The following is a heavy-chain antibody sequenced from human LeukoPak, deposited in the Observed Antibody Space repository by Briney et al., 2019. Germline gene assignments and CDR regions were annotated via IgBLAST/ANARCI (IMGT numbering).Heavy chain of an antibody. J-gene: IGHJ4*02. Sequence: PGGSLRLSCAASGFTFSSYAMHWVRQASGKGLEWVGRIRSKANSYATAYAASLKGRFTISRDDSKNTAYLQMNSLKTEDTAVYYCTRHLDAYCSSTSCYEGLYYFDYWGQGTLVTVSS. CDR1: GFTFSSYA. V-gene: IGHV3-73*01. CDR3: TRHLDAYCSSTSCYEGLYYFDY. D-gene: IGHD2-2*01. CDR2: IRSKANSYAT.